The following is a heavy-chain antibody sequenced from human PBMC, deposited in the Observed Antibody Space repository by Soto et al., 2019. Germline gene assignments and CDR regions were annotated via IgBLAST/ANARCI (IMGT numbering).Heavy chain of an antibody. CDR1: GYSFTSYW. J-gene: IGHJ6*02. CDR3: ARQGYCSGGSCFLSSYYYYYGMDF. D-gene: IGHD2-15*01. Sequence: GESLKISCKGSGYSFTSYWISWVRQMPGKGLEWMGRIDPSDSYTNYSPSFQGHVTISADKSISTAYLQWSSLKASDTAMYYCARQGYCSGGSCFLSSYYYYYGMDFWGQGTTVIVSS. CDR2: IDPSDSYT. V-gene: IGHV5-10-1*01.